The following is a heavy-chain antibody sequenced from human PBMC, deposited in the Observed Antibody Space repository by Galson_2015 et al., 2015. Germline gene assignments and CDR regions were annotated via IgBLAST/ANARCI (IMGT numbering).Heavy chain of an antibody. CDR3: AKDLTRYCSGGSCDNFDY. D-gene: IGHD2-15*01. CDR1: GFTFSNYG. Sequence: SLRLSCAASGFTFSNYGMHWVRQAPGKGLEWVAVLSYDGSNKYYADSVKGRFTISRGNSKNTLYLRMNSLRPEDTAVYYCAKDLTRYCSGGSCDNFDYWGQGTLVTVSS. V-gene: IGHV3-30*18. CDR2: LSYDGSNK. J-gene: IGHJ4*02.